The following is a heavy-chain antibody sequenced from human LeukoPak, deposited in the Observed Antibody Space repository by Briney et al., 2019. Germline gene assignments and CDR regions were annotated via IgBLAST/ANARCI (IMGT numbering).Heavy chain of an antibody. CDR2: IYSGVRT. CDR3: AINSLGDSSGYDY. V-gene: IGHV4-4*09. Sequence: SETLSLTCTVSGDSVTNYYWSWIRQPPGKGLEWIGYIYSGVRTIYNPSLNSRVTISIDTPKSQFSLKLGSVTAADTAVYYCAINSLGDSSGYDYWGQETLVTVSS. CDR1: GDSVTNYY. J-gene: IGHJ4*02. D-gene: IGHD3-22*01.